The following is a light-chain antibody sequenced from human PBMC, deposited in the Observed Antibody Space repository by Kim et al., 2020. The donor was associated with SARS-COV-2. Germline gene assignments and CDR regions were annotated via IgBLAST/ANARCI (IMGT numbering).Light chain of an antibody. Sequence: LSASVGDRVTIICRARRSVSVWVAWYQQKPGKAPKLLISRASSLRSGVPSRFSGSGAGTEFSLTISSLQPEDFATYYCQQYSSYSTFGPGTKLEI. J-gene: IGKJ2*01. CDR1: RSVSVW. CDR2: RAS. CDR3: QQYSSYST. V-gene: IGKV1-5*03.